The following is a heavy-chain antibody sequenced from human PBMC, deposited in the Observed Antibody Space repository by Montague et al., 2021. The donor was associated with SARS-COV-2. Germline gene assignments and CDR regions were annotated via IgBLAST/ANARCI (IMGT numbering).Heavy chain of an antibody. Sequence: SLRLSCAASGFTFSAYTIHWVRQAPGKGLEWVALISHDGSNKYYADSVKGRFTISRDNSKNTLYVQMNSLRAEDTAVYYCARERAITMVRGVIRPTKWSDPWGQGTLVTVSS. J-gene: IGHJ5*02. CDR1: GFTFSAYT. CDR3: ARERAITMVRGVIRPTKWSDP. V-gene: IGHV3-30*04. D-gene: IGHD3-10*01. CDR2: ISHDGSNK.